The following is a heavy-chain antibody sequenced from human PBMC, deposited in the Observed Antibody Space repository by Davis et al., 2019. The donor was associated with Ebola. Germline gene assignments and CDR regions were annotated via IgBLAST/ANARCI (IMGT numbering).Heavy chain of an antibody. J-gene: IGHJ4*02. V-gene: IGHV1-18*01. CDR3: ARDAEDIVVVVAATLGGY. D-gene: IGHD2-15*01. Sequence: ASVKVSCKASGYTFTSRDVKWVRQAPGQGLEWMGWISAYNGNTNYAQKLQGRVTMTTDTSTSTAYMELRSLRSDDTAVYYCARDAEDIVVVVAATLGGYWGQGTLVTVSS. CDR1: GYTFTSRD. CDR2: ISAYNGNT.